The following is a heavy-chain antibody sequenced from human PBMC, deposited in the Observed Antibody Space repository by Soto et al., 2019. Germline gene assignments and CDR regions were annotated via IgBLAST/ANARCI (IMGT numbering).Heavy chain of an antibody. Sequence: QVQVVQSGDEIKETGASVRVSCKTSGYSFTAYGISWERQAPGQGLEWMGWISCYNGKTKYAQKVQGRVTMTTDTSTGTAYMEGRSLRSDDTAIYYCARDAPPPELRFLEWHNYDYNGMDVWGQGTTVTVSS. CDR3: ARDAPPPELRFLEWHNYDYNGMDV. CDR2: ISCYNGKT. V-gene: IGHV1-18*01. CDR1: GYSFTAYG. D-gene: IGHD3-3*01. J-gene: IGHJ6*02.